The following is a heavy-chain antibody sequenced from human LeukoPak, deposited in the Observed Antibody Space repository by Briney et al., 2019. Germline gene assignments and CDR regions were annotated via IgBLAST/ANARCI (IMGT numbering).Heavy chain of an antibody. Sequence: ASVKVSCKASGYTFTSYGISRVRQAPGQGLEWMGWISAYNGNTNYAQKLQGRVTMTTDTSTSTAYMELRSLRSDDTALYYCARDQPSGNYYYGMDVWGQGTTVTVSS. CDR3: ARDQPSGNYYYGMDV. J-gene: IGHJ6*02. V-gene: IGHV1-18*01. CDR2: ISAYNGNT. CDR1: GYTFTSYG.